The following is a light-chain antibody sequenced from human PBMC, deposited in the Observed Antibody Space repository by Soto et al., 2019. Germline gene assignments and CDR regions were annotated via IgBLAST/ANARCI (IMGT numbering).Light chain of an antibody. J-gene: IGLJ1*01. CDR2: DVS. CDR1: SSDVGGYNS. Sequence: QSALTQPRSVSGSPGQSVTISCTGTSSDVGGYNSVSWYQQHPDKAPKFMIYDVSKRPSGVPDRFSGYKSGNTASLTISGLQAEDEADYYCCSYAGSDTHYVFGTGTNLTVL. CDR3: CSYAGSDTHYV. V-gene: IGLV2-11*01.